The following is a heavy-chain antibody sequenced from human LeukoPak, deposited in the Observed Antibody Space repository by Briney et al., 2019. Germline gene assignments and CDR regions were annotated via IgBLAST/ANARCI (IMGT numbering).Heavy chain of an antibody. D-gene: IGHD2-21*02. CDR3: ARLGTAPFDY. CDR2: ISYTGTT. Sequence: SETLSLTCTVSSGSISSGDYYWSWIRQPPGKSLEWIGYISYTGTTYYNPSLRSRVTISEDTSKNLFSLKLNSVTAADTAVYYCARLGTAPFDYWGQGTLVTVSS. CDR1: SGSISSGDYY. V-gene: IGHV4-30-4*08. J-gene: IGHJ4*02.